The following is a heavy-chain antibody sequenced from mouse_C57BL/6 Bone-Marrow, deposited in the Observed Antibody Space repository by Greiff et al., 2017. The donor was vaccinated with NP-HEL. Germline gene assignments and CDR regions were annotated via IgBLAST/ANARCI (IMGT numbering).Heavy chain of an antibody. J-gene: IGHJ2*01. CDR1: GYTFTSYW. CDR2: IYPGSGST. V-gene: IGHV1-55*01. D-gene: IGHD2-12*01. Sequence: VQLQQPGAELVKPGASVKMSCKASGYTFTSYWITWVKQRPGQGLEWIGDIYPGSGSTNYNEKFKSKATLTVDTSASTAYMQLSSLTSEDSAVYYCARSPYHSIRHFDYWGQGTTLTVSS. CDR3: ARSPYHSIRHFDY.